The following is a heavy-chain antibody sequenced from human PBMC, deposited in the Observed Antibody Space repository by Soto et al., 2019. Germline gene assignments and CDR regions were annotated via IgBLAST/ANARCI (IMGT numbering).Heavy chain of an antibody. CDR2: IYPGDSDT. CDR1: GYSFTSYW. Sequence: GESLKISCKGSGYSFTSYWIGWVRQMPGKGLEWMGIIYPGDSDTRYSPSFQGQVTISADKSISTAYLQWSSLKASDTAMYYCARSYYDFWSGRDYYYYGMDVWGQGTTVTVSS. CDR3: ARSYYDFWSGRDYYYYGMDV. J-gene: IGHJ6*02. V-gene: IGHV5-51*01. D-gene: IGHD3-3*01.